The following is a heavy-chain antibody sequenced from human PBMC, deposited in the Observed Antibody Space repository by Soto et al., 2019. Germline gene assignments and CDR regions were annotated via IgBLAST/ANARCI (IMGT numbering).Heavy chain of an antibody. V-gene: IGHV1-8*01. J-gene: IGHJ3*02. D-gene: IGHD3-16*02. Sequence: QVQLVQSGAEVKKPGASVKVSCKASGYTFTSYDINWVRQATGQGLEWMGWMNPNSGNTGYAQKFQGRVTMTRNTSISTAYMELSSLRSEDTGVYYCARGLYDYIWGSYRYRGGAFDIWGQGTMVTVSS. CDR2: MNPNSGNT. CDR1: GYTFTSYD. CDR3: ARGLYDYIWGSYRYRGGAFDI.